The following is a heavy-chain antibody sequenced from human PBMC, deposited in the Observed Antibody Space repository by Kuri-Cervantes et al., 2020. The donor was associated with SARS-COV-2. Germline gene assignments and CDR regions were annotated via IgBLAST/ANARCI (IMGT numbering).Heavy chain of an antibody. CDR3: ARGFRAATAEIYYYYYYMDV. D-gene: IGHD2-15*01. V-gene: IGHV1-69*13. J-gene: IGHJ6*03. CDR2: IIPIFGTA. CDR1: GGSFSSYA. Sequence: SVKVSCKASGGSFSSYAISWVRQAPGQGLEWMGGIIPIFGTANYAQKFQGRVTITADESTSTAYMELSSLRSEDTAVYYCARGFRAATAEIYYYYYYMDVWGKGTTVTVS.